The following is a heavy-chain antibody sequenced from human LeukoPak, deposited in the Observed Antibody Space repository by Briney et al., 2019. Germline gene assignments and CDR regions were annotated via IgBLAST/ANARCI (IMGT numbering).Heavy chain of an antibody. CDR3: ATTRDYYDTSGYTLLQD. V-gene: IGHV3-15*01. CDR1: GFTLSHAW. D-gene: IGHD3-22*01. CDR2: IKSKTSGGTT. Sequence: GGSLRLSCAASGFTLSHAWMSWVRQAPGKGLEWVGRIKSKTSGGTTDYAAPVKDRFTISRDNSKNTLYLQMNSLRAEDTAVYYCATTRDYYDTSGYTLLQDWGQGTLVTVSS. J-gene: IGHJ1*01.